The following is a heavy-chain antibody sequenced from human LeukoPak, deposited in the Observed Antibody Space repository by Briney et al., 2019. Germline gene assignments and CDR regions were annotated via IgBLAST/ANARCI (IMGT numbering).Heavy chain of an antibody. CDR2: ISGSGGST. CDR3: ARESTVAGTIFDF. CDR1: GFTFSSYA. D-gene: IGHD6-19*01. Sequence: PGGSLRLSCAASGFTFSSYAMSWVRXAPGKXLXXXSAISGSGGSTYYADSVKGRFTISRDNAKNSLYLQMNSLRAEDTAVYYCARESTVAGTIFDFWGQGTLVTVSS. J-gene: IGHJ4*02. V-gene: IGHV3-23*01.